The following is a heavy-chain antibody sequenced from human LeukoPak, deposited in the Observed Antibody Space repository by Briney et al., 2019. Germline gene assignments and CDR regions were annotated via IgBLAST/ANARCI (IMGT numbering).Heavy chain of an antibody. CDR2: INHSGST. V-gene: IGHV4-34*01. CDR1: GGSFSGYY. Sequence: SETLSLTCAVYGGSFSGYYWSWIRQPPGKGLEWIGEINHSGSTNYNPSLKSRVTISVDTSKNQFSLKLSPVTAADTAVYYCARRSSSWYSYYFDYWGQGTLVTVSS. CDR3: ARRSSSWYSYYFDY. J-gene: IGHJ4*02. D-gene: IGHD6-13*01.